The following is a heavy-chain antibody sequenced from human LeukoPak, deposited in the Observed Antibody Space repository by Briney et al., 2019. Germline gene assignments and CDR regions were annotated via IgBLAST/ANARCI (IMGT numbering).Heavy chain of an antibody. J-gene: IGHJ3*02. CDR1: GFTFSSYS. Sequence: GGSLRLSCAASGFTFSSYSMNWVRQAPGKGLEWVSYISSSSSTVYYADSVKGRFTISRDNAKNSLYLQMNSLRAEDTAVYYCARGIVVVPAAAFDIWGQGTMVTVSS. CDR3: ARGIVVVPAAAFDI. CDR2: ISSSSSTV. V-gene: IGHV3-48*01. D-gene: IGHD2-2*01.